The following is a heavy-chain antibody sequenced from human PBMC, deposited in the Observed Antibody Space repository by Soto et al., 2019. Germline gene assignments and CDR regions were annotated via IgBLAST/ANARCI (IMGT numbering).Heavy chain of an antibody. J-gene: IGHJ4*02. CDR2: INYRGTT. V-gene: IGHV4-31*03. Sequence: QVQLQASGPGLVRPSQTLSLTCTVSGGSTTNGDYYWNWIRQHPGKGLEWLGYINYRGTTFYNPSLKSRVFISVETSKNQFSLNLSSVTAADTAVYFCARDAPGEAPYWGQGTLVTVSS. CDR1: GGSTTNGDYY. CDR3: ARDAPGEAPY. D-gene: IGHD2-2*01.